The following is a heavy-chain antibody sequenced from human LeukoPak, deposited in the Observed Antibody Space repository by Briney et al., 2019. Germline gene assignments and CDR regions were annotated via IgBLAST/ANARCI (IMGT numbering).Heavy chain of an antibody. V-gene: IGHV4-61*02. Sequence: KSSETLSLTCTASGCSISSSSYYWSWIRQPAGKGLEWIGRIDSSGSTNYNSSLNSRATSSVDTSKNQFSLKLSSVTAADTAVYYWARGTPDLAAAGIGGGEIGYYFDYWGQGTLVTVSS. CDR2: IDSSGST. D-gene: IGHD6-13*01. J-gene: IGHJ4*02. CDR1: GCSISSSSYY. CDR3: ARGTPDLAAAGIGGGEIGYYFDY.